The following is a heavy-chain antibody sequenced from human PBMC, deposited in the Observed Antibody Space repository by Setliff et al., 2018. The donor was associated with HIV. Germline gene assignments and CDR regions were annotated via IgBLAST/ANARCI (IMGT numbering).Heavy chain of an antibody. CDR2: IKQGGTEN. V-gene: IGHV3-7*03. CDR1: GFTFRSHW. J-gene: IGHJ3*01. D-gene: IGHD3-22*01. CDR3: AKDISGPPPDYYDTSGYYGDAFDF. Sequence: CAASGFTFRSHWMSWVRQAPGKGLEWVANIKQGGTENYSVDSVKGRFTISRDDAKNSLFLQMNSLRVEDTALYFCAKDISGPPPDYYDTSGYYGDAFDFWGRGTMVTVSS.